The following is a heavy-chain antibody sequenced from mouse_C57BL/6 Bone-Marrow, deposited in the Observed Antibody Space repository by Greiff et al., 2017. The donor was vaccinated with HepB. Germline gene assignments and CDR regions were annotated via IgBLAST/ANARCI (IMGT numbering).Heavy chain of an antibody. V-gene: IGHV1-61*01. CDR3: ARSSHLLWLRRTPHYYAMDY. CDR1: GYTFTSYW. J-gene: IGHJ4*01. CDR2: IYPSDSET. D-gene: IGHD2-2*01. Sequence: QVQLQQSGAELVRPGSSVKLSCKASGYTFTSYWMDWVKQSPGQGLEWIGNIYPSDSETHYNQKFKDQSTLTVDKSSSTAYMQLSSLTSEDSAVYYCARSSHLLWLRRTPHYYAMDYWGQGTSVTVSS.